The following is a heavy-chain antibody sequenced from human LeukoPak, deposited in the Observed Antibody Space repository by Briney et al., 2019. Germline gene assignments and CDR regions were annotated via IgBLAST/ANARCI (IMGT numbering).Heavy chain of an antibody. CDR1: GYTFTSYG. CDR3: ARAAYYGSGRSSAFDI. D-gene: IGHD3-10*01. V-gene: IGHV1-18*01. Sequence: EASVKVSCKASGYTFTSYGISWVRQAPGQGLEWMGWISAYNGNTNYAQKLQGRVTMTTDTSTSTAYMELRSLRSDDTAVYYCARAAYYGSGRSSAFDIWGQGTMVTVSS. J-gene: IGHJ3*02. CDR2: ISAYNGNT.